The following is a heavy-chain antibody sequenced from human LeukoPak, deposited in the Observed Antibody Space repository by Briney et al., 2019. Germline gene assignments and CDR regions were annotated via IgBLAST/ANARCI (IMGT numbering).Heavy chain of an antibody. CDR2: INWNGDST. CDR3: ARAGACFGADCYPYIDY. J-gene: IGHJ4*02. CDR1: GFTFDDYG. D-gene: IGHD2-21*02. V-gene: IGHV3-20*04. Sequence: GGSLSLSCAASGFTFDDYGMSWVRQAPGKGLEWVSGINWNGDSTGFADSVKGRVTISRDNAKNSLYLQMNSLRAEDPAIRYCARAGACFGADCYPYIDYWGEGTLVTVSS.